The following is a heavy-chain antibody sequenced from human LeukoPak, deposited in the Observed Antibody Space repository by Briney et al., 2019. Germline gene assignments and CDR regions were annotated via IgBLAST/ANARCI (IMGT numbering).Heavy chain of an antibody. V-gene: IGHV4-38-2*01. CDR2: IYHSGST. CDR3: ARHTWIQLWFEEGWFDP. CDR1: GYSISSGYY. J-gene: IGHJ5*02. D-gene: IGHD5-18*01. Sequence: PSETLSLTCAVSGYSISSGYYWGWIRQPPGKGLEWIGSIYHSGSTHYNPSLKSRVTISVDTSKNQFSLKLSSVTAADTAVYYCARHTWIQLWFEEGWFDPWGQGTLVTVSS.